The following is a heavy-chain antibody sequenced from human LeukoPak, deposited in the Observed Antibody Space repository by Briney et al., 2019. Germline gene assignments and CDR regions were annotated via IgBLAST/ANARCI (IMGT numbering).Heavy chain of an antibody. Sequence: GGSLRLSCAASGFTFSSYAMHWVRQAPGKGLEWVAVISYDGSNKYYADSVKGRFTISRDNSKNTLYLQMNSLRAEDTAVYYCASMDPPAWLHDAFDIWGQGTMVTVSS. CDR1: GFTFSSYA. V-gene: IGHV3-30-3*01. D-gene: IGHD5-12*01. CDR2: ISYDGSNK. J-gene: IGHJ3*02. CDR3: ASMDPPAWLHDAFDI.